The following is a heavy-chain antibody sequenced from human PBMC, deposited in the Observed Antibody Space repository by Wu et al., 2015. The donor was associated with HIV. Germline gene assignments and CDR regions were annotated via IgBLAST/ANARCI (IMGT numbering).Heavy chain of an antibody. CDR1: GYTFTSYG. D-gene: IGHD5-18*01. Sequence: QVQLVQSGAEVKKPGASVKVSCKASGYTFTSYGINWVRQAPGEGLEWMGRLIPMYGTANYAQKFQGRVTITADESTSTAYMDVSSLRSDDTAVYYCAGGGGRTSMDPFDFWGQGTLVTVSS. CDR3: AGGGGRTSMDPFDF. J-gene: IGHJ4*02. V-gene: IGHV1-69*18. CDR2: LIPMYGTA.